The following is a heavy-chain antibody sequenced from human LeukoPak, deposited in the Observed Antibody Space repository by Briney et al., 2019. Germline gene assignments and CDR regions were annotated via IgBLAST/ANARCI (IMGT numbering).Heavy chain of an antibody. CDR1: GYTFTGYY. CDR2: INPNSGGT. Sequence: GASVKVSCKASGYTFTGYYMHWVRQAPGQGLEWMGWINPNSGGTNYAQKFQGRVTMTRDTSISTAYMELSRLRSDDTAVYYCARDLVGGYDLTYYMDVWGKGTMVTISS. CDR3: ARDLVGGYDLTYYMDV. D-gene: IGHD5-12*01. V-gene: IGHV1-2*02. J-gene: IGHJ6*03.